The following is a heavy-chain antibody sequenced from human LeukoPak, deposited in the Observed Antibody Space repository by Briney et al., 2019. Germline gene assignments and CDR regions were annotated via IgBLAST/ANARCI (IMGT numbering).Heavy chain of an antibody. CDR2: IYYSGTT. J-gene: IGHJ6*02. D-gene: IGHD6-6*01. Sequence: WETLFLTCAVSGGSISGYYWSWIRQPPGKGLERIGYIYYSGTTKYNPSLKSRVTISVDTSKNQFSLKLTSVTAADSAVYYCARQGNRAIATRHGLDVWGQGTTVTVSS. V-gene: IGHV4-59*08. CDR1: GGSISGYY. CDR3: ARQGNRAIATRHGLDV.